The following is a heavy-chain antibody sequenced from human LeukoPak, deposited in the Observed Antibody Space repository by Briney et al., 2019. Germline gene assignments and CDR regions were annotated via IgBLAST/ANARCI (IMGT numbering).Heavy chain of an antibody. CDR2: IKSKTDGGTT. CDR3: TTGYCSSTSCYS. V-gene: IGHV3-15*01. J-gene: IGHJ5*02. D-gene: IGHD2-2*01. Sequence: GGSLRLSCAASGFTFSNAWMSWVRQAPGKGLEWVGRIKSKTDGGTTDYAAPVKGRFTISRDDSKTTLYLQMNSLKTEDTAVYYCTTGYCSSTSCYSWGQGTLVTVSS. CDR1: GFTFSNAW.